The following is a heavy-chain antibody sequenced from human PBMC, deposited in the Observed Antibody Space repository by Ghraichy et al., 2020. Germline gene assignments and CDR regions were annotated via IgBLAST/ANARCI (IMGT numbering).Heavy chain of an antibody. J-gene: IGHJ4*02. D-gene: IGHD3-16*02. CDR3: AKDPGRYRSNFDY. Sequence: GGSLRLSCAASGFTFSGYGMHWVRQAPGEGLEWVALISYDGSAEYYADSVKGRFTISRDNSKNTLYLQMNSLRAEDTAVYYCAKDPGRYRSNFDYWGQGTLVTVAS. CDR2: ISYDGSAE. CDR1: GFTFSGYG. V-gene: IGHV3-30*18.